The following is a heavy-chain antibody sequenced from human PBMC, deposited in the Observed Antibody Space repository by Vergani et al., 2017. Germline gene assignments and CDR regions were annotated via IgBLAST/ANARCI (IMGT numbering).Heavy chain of an antibody. J-gene: IGHJ2*01. CDR2: ISYDGSNK. CDR1: GFTFSSYS. D-gene: IGHD2-2*01. V-gene: IGHV3-30*03. CDR3: ARGGIVVVPAAMAWYFDL. Sequence: VQLVESGGGLVQPGGSLRLSCAASGFTFSSYSMNWVRQAPGKGLEWVAVISYDGSNKYYADSVKGRFTISRDNSKNTLYLQMNSLRAEDTAVYYCARGGIVVVPAAMAWYFDLWGRGTLVTVSS.